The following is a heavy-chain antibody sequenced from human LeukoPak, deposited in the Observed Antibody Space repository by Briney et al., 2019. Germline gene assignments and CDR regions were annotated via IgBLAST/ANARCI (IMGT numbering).Heavy chain of an antibody. J-gene: IGHJ6*03. CDR1: DDSISSYY. CDR3: ASWYCSYNVCFHMDV. Sequence: WETLTLTCTVSDDSISSYYWSWIRQPPGKGPEWIGYVHYSGSSAYIPSLKSRVTMSVDTSKNQFSLSLTSVTAADTALYYCASWYCSYNVCFHMDVWGRGTTVTVFS. D-gene: IGHD2-8*01. V-gene: IGHV4-59*08. CDR2: VHYSGSS.